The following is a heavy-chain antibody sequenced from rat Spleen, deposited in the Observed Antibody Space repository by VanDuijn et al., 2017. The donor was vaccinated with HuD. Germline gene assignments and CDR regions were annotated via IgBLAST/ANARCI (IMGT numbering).Heavy chain of an antibody. D-gene: IGHD1-7*01. CDR1: GFTFSTYW. CDR3: TMGIDY. CDR2: INTGGST. Sequence: EVQLVESDGGLVQPGRSLKLSCVASGFTFSTYWMYWIRQAPGKGLEWVSSINTGGSTHYPDSVKGRFSISRDNAKSTLYLQMNSLRSEDTATYYCTMGIDYWGQGVMVTVSS. J-gene: IGHJ2*01. V-gene: IGHV5-31*01.